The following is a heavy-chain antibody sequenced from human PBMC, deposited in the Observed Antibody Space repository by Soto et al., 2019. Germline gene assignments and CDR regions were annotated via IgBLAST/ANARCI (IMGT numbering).Heavy chain of an antibody. V-gene: IGHV4-59*01. CDR1: GGSIKSFY. CDR2: FYYSGTT. J-gene: IGHJ4*02. CDR3: ATGPHRFDDSGHYSGYYLGF. Sequence: SETLSLTCTVSGGSIKSFYLSWIRQPPGKGLDWIGYFYYSGTTTYNPSLRSRVTISADTSKNQFSLKVYSATAADTAVYYCATGPHRFDDSGHYSGYYLGFWGQGTPVT. D-gene: IGHD3-22*01.